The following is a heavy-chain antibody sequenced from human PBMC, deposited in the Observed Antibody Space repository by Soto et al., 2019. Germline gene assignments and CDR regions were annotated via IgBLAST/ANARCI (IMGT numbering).Heavy chain of an antibody. CDR1: GGTFSSYA. CDR2: IIPICGTA. CDR3: ASPREGIVVATGAFDI. Sequence: QVQLVHSGAAVKNPGSSVKVSCKASGGTFSSYAISWVLQAPGQGLEWMGGIIPICGTANYAQKFQGRVTITADESTSTAARELSSLRSEDTAVYYCASPREGIVVATGAFDICGQGTMVTVSS. D-gene: IGHD1-26*01. V-gene: IGHV1-69*01. J-gene: IGHJ3*02.